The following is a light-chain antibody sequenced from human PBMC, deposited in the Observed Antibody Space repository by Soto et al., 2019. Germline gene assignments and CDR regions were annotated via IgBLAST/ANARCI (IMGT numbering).Light chain of an antibody. CDR2: AAS. CDR1: QSISSY. J-gene: IGKJ4*01. Sequence: DIQMTQSPSSLSASVGDRVTITCRASQSISSYLNWYQQKPGKAPKLLIYAASSLQSGVPSRFSGSGSGTDFFLPISSMQHEDFAAYYYQQSYSTTRRTFGGGTKVEIK. V-gene: IGKV1-39*01. CDR3: QQSYSTTRRT.